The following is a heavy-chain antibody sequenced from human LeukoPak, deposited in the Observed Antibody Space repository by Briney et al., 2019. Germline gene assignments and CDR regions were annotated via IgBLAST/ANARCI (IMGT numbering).Heavy chain of an antibody. D-gene: IGHD2-2*01. Sequence: RGESLKISCKGSGYSFTSYWIGWVRLMPGKGLEWMGIIYPGDSDTRYSPSFQGQVTISADKSISTAYLQWSSLKASDTAMYYCARQAQCYSSTSCYSDYYYGMDVWGQGTTVTVSS. CDR2: IYPGDSDT. J-gene: IGHJ6*02. CDR3: ARQAQCYSSTSCYSDYYYGMDV. CDR1: GYSFTSYW. V-gene: IGHV5-51*01.